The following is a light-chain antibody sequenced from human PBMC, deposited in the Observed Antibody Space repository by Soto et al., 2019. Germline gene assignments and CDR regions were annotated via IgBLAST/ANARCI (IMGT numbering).Light chain of an antibody. CDR3: QQYGSPPIT. J-gene: IGKJ5*01. Sequence: EFVLTQSPATLSLSPGERATLSCRASQSVSSTYLAWYQQQPGQAPRLLMSGTSNRATGTPDRFSGSGSGTDFTLTISRLEPEDFAVYYCQQYGSPPITFGQGTRLEI. CDR2: GTS. CDR1: QSVSSTY. V-gene: IGKV3-20*01.